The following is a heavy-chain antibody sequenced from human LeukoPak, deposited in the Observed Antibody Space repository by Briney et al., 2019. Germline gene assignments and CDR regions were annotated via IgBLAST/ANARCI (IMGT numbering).Heavy chain of an antibody. V-gene: IGHV3-48*04. CDR1: GFTFSSYA. J-gene: IGHJ4*02. Sequence: GGSLRLPCAASGFTFSSYAMRWIRQAPGKGLEWVSCISSSSSSVYYADSVKGRFTISRDNAKNSLYLQMNSLRAEDTAVYYCARPPYNSGWYYFDYWGQGTLVTVSS. CDR3: ARPPYNSGWYYFDY. D-gene: IGHD6-19*01. CDR2: ISSSSSSV.